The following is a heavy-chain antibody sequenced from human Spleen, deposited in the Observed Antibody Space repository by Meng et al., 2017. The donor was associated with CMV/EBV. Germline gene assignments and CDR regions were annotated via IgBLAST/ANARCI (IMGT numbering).Heavy chain of an antibody. CDR2: ISRSGTTI. D-gene: IGHD6-13*01. V-gene: IGHV3-11*01. CDR1: GFTFSDYF. J-gene: IGHJ4*02. Sequence: GGSLRLSCAASGFTFSDYFMSWIRQAPGKGLEWVGYISRSGTTIYYADSMKGRFIISRDNAKNSLYLQMRSLRAEDAAVYYCAKDHSASWYRDYFDYWGQGALVTVSS. CDR3: AKDHSASWYRDYFDY.